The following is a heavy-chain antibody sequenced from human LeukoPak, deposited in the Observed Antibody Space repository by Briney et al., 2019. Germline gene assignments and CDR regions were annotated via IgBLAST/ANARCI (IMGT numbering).Heavy chain of an antibody. J-gene: IGHJ4*02. CDR3: ARVSTRAGTWAVDY. Sequence: SETLSLTCTVSGGSISSYFWSWVRQPPGKGLEWIGYIYYSGSTSYNPSLKSRVTMSVDTSKNQFSLKLSSVTAADTAVYYCARVSTRAGTWAVDYWGQGTLVTVSS. CDR1: GGSISSYF. D-gene: IGHD1/OR15-1a*01. CDR2: IYYSGST. V-gene: IGHV4-59*12.